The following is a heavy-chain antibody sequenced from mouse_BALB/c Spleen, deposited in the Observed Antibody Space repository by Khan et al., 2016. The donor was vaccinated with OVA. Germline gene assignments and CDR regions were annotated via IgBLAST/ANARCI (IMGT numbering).Heavy chain of an antibody. CDR1: GYTFTDFV. V-gene: IGHV1-77*01. J-gene: IGHJ2*01. CDR3: ARSGYGSLVY. Sequence: QVQLQQSGPELVKPGSSMKMSCKASGYTFTDFVLNWVKQRNGQGLEWIGQIFPGSGDTYYNERFKVKATLTADNSSNTVYMHIGSLTSEDSAVYFCARSGYGSLVYWGQGTTLTVSS. D-gene: IGHD1-1*01. CDR2: IFPGSGDT.